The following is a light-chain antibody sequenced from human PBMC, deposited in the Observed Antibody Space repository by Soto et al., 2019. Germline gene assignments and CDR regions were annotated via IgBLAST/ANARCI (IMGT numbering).Light chain of an antibody. CDR3: AAWDDSLRGVV. J-gene: IGLJ2*01. CDR2: RNN. V-gene: IGLV1-47*01. CDR1: SSNIGSNY. Sequence: QAVLTQPPSASGTPGQRVTISCSGSSSNIGSNYVYWYQQLPGTAPKLLIYRNNQRPSGVPDRFSGSKSGTSASLAISVLRSEDEADYYCAAWDDSLRGVVFGGGTKVTVL.